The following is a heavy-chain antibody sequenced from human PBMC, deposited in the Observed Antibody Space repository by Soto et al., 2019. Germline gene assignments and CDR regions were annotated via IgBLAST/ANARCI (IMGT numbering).Heavy chain of an antibody. V-gene: IGHV3-30*18. CDR2: ISYDGSNK. Sequence: QVQLVESGGGVVQPGRSLRLSCAASGFTFSSYGMHWVRQAPGKGLEWVAVISYDGSNKYYADSVKGRFTISRDNSKNTLYLQMNSLRAEDTAVYYCAKDYCSSTSCYGMDVWGQGTTVTVSS. CDR1: GFTFSSYG. CDR3: AKDYCSSTSCYGMDV. J-gene: IGHJ6*02. D-gene: IGHD2-2*01.